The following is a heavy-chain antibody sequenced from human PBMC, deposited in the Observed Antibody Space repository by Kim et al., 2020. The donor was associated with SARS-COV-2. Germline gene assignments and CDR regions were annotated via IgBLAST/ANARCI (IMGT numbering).Heavy chain of an antibody. J-gene: IGHJ6*02. Sequence: CGKGRFTISSDNSKNTVYLQMNSLRAEDTAVYYCARDRDGYSYGSSGMDVWGQGTTVTVSS. V-gene: IGHV3-30*07. CDR3: ARDRDGYSYGSSGMDV. D-gene: IGHD5-18*01.